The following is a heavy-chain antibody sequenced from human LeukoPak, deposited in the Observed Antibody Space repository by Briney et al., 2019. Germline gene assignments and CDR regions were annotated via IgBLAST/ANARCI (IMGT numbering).Heavy chain of an antibody. J-gene: IGHJ6*02. V-gene: IGHV1-69*04. CDR3: ARDGSSAAAILYYYGMDV. CDR2: IIPILGIA. CDR1: GGTFSSYA. D-gene: IGHD2-2*01. Sequence: GASVKVSCKASGGTFSSYAISWVRQAPGQGLEWMGRIIPILGIANYAQKFQGRVTMTRDTSTSTVYMELSSLRSEDTAVYYCARDGSSAAAILYYYGMDVWGQGTTVTVSS.